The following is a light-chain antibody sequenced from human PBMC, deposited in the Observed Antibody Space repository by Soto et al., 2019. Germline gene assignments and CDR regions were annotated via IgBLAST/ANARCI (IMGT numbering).Light chain of an antibody. Sequence: TQSPGTLACSPRGRATLSCGASQSVSSSQLTWCQQKPGQAPRLLIYAASNRADGIPDRFRGSGSGPHFTLTITRPDLDDFAEYWCPQYGSAPLTFGGGTKVDIK. J-gene: IGKJ4*01. V-gene: IGKV3-20*01. CDR3: PQYGSAPLT. CDR1: QSVSSSQ. CDR2: AAS.